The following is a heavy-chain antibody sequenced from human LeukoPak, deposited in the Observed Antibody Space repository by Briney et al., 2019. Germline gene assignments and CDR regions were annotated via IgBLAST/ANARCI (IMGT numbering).Heavy chain of an antibody. J-gene: IGHJ5*02. Sequence: SETLSLTCTVSGGSISSRSYYWGWIRQPPGKGLEWIGSIYYSGSTYYNPSLKSRVTISVDTSKNQFSLKLSSVTAADTAVYYCARDLRTPFNWFDPWGQGTLVTVSS. V-gene: IGHV4-39*07. D-gene: IGHD5/OR15-5a*01. CDR3: ARDLRTPFNWFDP. CDR2: IYYSGST. CDR1: GGSISSRSYY.